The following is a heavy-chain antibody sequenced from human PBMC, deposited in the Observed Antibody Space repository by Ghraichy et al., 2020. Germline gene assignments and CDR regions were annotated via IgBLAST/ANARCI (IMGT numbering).Heavy chain of an antibody. V-gene: IGHV3-48*02. CDR1: GFIFNAYN. CDR2: IDSSGSKI. CDR3: ARGSYTSGSSP. J-gene: IGHJ5*02. Sequence: GGSLRLSCAASGFIFNAYNMNWVRQAPGKGLEWISFIDSSGSKIYYADSVKGRFIISRDNAHNSLSLHMSSLRHEDTALYYCARGSYTSGSSPWGQGTLVTVSS. D-gene: IGHD3-10*01.